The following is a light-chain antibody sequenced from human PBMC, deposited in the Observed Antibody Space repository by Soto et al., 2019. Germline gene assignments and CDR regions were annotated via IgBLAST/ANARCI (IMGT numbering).Light chain of an antibody. CDR3: QQSSSTPRT. J-gene: IGKJ2*01. CDR1: QSISSY. V-gene: IGKV1-39*01. CDR2: AAS. Sequence: DIQMTQSPSSLSASVGDIVTITCRASQSISSYLNWYQQKPGKSPKILIYAASSLQSRVPSRFRGSGSGTDFTLTISSLQPEDFGTYYCQQSSSTPRTFGQATKLEIK.